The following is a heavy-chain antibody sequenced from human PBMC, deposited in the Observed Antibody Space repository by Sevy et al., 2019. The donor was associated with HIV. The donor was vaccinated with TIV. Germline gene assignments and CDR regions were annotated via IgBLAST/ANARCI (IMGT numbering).Heavy chain of an antibody. D-gene: IGHD1-7*01. CDR3: VREQITGAKPDYFDY. CDR1: GFTFSNYW. V-gene: IGHV3-7*01. CDR2: INQDGGQK. Sequence: GGSLRLSCAVSGFTFSNYWMSWVRQAPGKGLECVANINQDGGQKYYLDSVKGRFFVSRDNAKNSLYLHMDSLRAEDTAVYYCVREQITGAKPDYFDYWGQGTLVTVSS. J-gene: IGHJ4*02.